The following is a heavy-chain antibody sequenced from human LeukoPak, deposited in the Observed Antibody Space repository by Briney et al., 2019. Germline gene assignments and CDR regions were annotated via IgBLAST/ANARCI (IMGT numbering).Heavy chain of an antibody. D-gene: IGHD2-15*01. Sequence: GGSLRLSCAASEFTISDHYMDWVRQAPGKGLEWVGRTSNKVDSYTTYYAASVKGRFTISRDDSKNLLYLQMKSLKAEDTAVYYCTRHYFSDWGQGTLVTVSS. CDR1: EFTISDHY. J-gene: IGHJ4*02. CDR2: TSNKVDSYTT. CDR3: TRHYFSD. V-gene: IGHV3-72*01.